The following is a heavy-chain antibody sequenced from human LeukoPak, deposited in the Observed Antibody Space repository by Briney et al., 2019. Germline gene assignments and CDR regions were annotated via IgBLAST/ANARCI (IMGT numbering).Heavy chain of an antibody. Sequence: KPSETLSLTCTVSGGSISSSSYYWGWIRQPPGKGLEGIGSIYYSGSTYYNPSLKSRVTISVDTSKNQFSLKLSSVTAADTAVYYCAPRSRSYGIFDYWGQGTLVTVSS. D-gene: IGHD5-18*01. CDR3: APRSRSYGIFDY. V-gene: IGHV4-39*01. CDR2: IYYSGST. CDR1: GGSISSSSYY. J-gene: IGHJ4*02.